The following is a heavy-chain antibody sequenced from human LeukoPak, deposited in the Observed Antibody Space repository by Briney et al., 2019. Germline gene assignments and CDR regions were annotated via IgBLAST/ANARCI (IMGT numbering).Heavy chain of an antibody. CDR3: AREHSSSSGSVSDF. Sequence: GGSLRLSCAASGFTFSSYNMNWVRQAPGKGLEWVSYISSSSSTIYYADSVKGRFTISRDNAKNSLYVQMNSLRHEDTAVYYCAREHSSSSGSVSDFWGQGTLVTVSS. CDR2: ISSSSSTI. D-gene: IGHD6-6*01. J-gene: IGHJ4*02. CDR1: GFTFSSYN. V-gene: IGHV3-48*02.